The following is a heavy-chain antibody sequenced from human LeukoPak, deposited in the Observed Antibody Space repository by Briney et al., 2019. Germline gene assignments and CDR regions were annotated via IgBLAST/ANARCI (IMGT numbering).Heavy chain of an antibody. CDR1: GFTFSSYW. D-gene: IGHD3-22*01. CDR3: ARGRNYYDSSGYYYVGGDY. Sequence: PGGSLRLSCAASGFTFSSYWMSWVRQAPGKGLEWAATIRQDGSEKHYVDSVEGRFTVSRDNAKNSLYLQMNSLRAEDTAVYYCARGRNYYDSSGYYYVGGDYWGQGTLVTVSS. V-gene: IGHV3-7*01. CDR2: IRQDGSEK. J-gene: IGHJ4*02.